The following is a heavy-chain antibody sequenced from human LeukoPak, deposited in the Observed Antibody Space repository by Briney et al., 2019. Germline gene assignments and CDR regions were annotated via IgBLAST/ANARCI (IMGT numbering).Heavy chain of an antibody. CDR3: VRLRGSSGPIDH. J-gene: IGHJ4*02. V-gene: IGHV4-4*07. Sequence: SETLSLTCTVSGGSISSYYWSWIRQPAGKGLEWIGRIYTSGSTNYNPSLKSRVTMSVDTSENQFSLRLTSVTAADTAVYYCVRLRGSSGPIDHWGQGTLVTVSS. CDR2: IYTSGST. CDR1: GGSISSYY. D-gene: IGHD3-22*01.